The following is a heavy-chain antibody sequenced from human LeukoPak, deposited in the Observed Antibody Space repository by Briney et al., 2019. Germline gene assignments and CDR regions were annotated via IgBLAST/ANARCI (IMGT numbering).Heavy chain of an antibody. CDR1: GFTFDDYA. CDR3: ARARTPFVVPAALDY. Sequence: GGSLRLSCAASGFTFDDYAMHWVRQAPGKGLEWVSGIGWNNNSIGYADSVKGRFTISRDNAKNSLFLQMNSLRAEDTAVYYCARARTPFVVPAALDYWGQGTLVTVSS. J-gene: IGHJ4*02. V-gene: IGHV3-9*01. D-gene: IGHD2-2*01. CDR2: IGWNNNSI.